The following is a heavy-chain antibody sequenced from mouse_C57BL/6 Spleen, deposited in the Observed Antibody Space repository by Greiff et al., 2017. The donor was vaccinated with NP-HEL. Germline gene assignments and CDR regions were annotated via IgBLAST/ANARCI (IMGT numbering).Heavy chain of an antibody. CDR3: ARMATVFDD. V-gene: IGHV1-64*01. D-gene: IGHD1-1*01. Sequence: QVQLKESGAELVKPGASVKLSCKASGYTFTSYWMHWVKQRPGQGLEWIGMIHPNSGSTNYNEKFKSKATLTVDKSSSTAYMQLSSLTSEDSAVYYCARMATVFDDWGQGTTLTVSS. CDR1: GYTFTSYW. J-gene: IGHJ2*01. CDR2: IHPNSGST.